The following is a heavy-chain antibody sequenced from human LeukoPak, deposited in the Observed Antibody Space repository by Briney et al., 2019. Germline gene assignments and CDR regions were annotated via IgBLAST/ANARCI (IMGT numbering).Heavy chain of an antibody. Sequence: GGSLRLSCAASGFIFSSYSMNWVRQAPGKGLEWVSSISSSSSYIYYADSVKGRFTISRDNAKNSLYLQMNSLRAEDTAVYYCARTYCSSTSCSKLTPVARNPQDAFDIWGQGTMVTVSS. CDR3: ARTYCSSTSCSKLTPVARNPQDAFDI. J-gene: IGHJ3*02. D-gene: IGHD2-2*01. CDR2: ISSSSSYI. V-gene: IGHV3-21*01. CDR1: GFIFSSYS.